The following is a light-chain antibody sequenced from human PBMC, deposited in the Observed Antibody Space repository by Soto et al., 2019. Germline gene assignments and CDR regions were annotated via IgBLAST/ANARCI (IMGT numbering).Light chain of an antibody. Sequence: EIVMTQSPATLSVSPGERATLSCRASQSVSSNLAWYQQKPCQAPRLLIYGASTRATGIPARFRGSGSGTELTLPISSLQSEDFAVYYCQQYNNWWTFGQGTQVHIK. V-gene: IGKV3-15*01. CDR1: QSVSSN. CDR3: QQYNNWWT. J-gene: IGKJ1*01. CDR2: GAS.